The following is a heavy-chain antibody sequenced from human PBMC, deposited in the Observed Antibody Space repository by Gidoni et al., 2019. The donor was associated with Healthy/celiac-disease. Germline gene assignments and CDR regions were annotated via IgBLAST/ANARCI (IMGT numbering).Heavy chain of an antibody. CDR3: ARLGGFGELLS. CDR1: GFTFSSYW. CDR2: INSDGSSK. D-gene: IGHD3-10*01. V-gene: IGHV3-74*01. J-gene: IGHJ4*02. Sequence: EVQLLESGGGLVQPGGSLRLSCSASGFTFSSYWMHWVRQAPGKGLVWVSRINSDGSSKSYADSVKGRFTIDRDNAKNTLYLKMNSLRAEDTAVYDCARLGGFGELLSWGQGTLVTVSS.